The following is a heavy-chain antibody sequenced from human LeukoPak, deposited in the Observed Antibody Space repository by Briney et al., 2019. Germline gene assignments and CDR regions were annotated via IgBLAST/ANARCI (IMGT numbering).Heavy chain of an antibody. J-gene: IGHJ1*01. Sequence: SETLSLTCTVSGGSISSYYWSWIRQPPGKGLEWIGYIYYSGSTNYNPSLKSRVTISVDTSKNQFSLKLSSVTAADTVVYYCARAGYSSSLGDFQHWGQGTLVTVSS. CDR3: ARAGYSSSLGDFQH. V-gene: IGHV4-59*01. CDR1: GGSISSYY. CDR2: IYYSGST. D-gene: IGHD6-6*01.